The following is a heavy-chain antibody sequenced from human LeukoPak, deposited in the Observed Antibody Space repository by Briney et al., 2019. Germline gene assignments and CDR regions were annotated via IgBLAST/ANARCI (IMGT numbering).Heavy chain of an antibody. D-gene: IGHD1-1*01. CDR2: ISGSGGST. CDR3: AKYRGTSAGYYGMDV. J-gene: IGHJ6*02. CDR1: GFTFSSYA. Sequence: GGSLRLSCAASGFTFSSYAMSWVRQAPGKGLEWVSAISGSGGSTYYANSVKGRFTISRDNSKNTLYLQMSSLRAEDTAVYYCAKYRGTSAGYYGMDVWGQGTTVTVSS. V-gene: IGHV3-23*01.